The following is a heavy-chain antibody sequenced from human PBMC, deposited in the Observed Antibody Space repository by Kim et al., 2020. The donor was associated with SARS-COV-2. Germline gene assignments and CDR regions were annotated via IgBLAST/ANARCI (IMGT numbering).Heavy chain of an antibody. CDR1: GFTFSSYG. V-gene: IGHV3-33*08. D-gene: IGHD6-6*01. CDR2: IWYDGSNK. Sequence: GGSLRLSCAASGFTFSSYGMHWVRQAPGKGLEWVAVIWYDGSNKYYVDSVKGRFTISRDNSKNTLYLQMNSLRAEDTAVYYCARELDSSLSMNDYYGMDVWGQGTTVTVSS. J-gene: IGHJ6*02. CDR3: ARELDSSLSMNDYYGMDV.